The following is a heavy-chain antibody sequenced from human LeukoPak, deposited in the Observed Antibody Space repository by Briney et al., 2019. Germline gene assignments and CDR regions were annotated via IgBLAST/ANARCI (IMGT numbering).Heavy chain of an antibody. J-gene: IGHJ5*02. CDR1: GYTFTTYG. D-gene: IGHD2-2*01. CDR2: ISAYNDNT. CDR3: ARACSSTSCYGLGAFDP. Sequence: GASVKVSCKASGYTFTTYGITWVRQAPGQGPEWMGWISAYNDNTNYAQKFQGRVTMTTDTSTSTAYMDLRSLRSDDTAVYYCARACSSTSCYGLGAFDPWGQGTLVTVSS. V-gene: IGHV1-18*01.